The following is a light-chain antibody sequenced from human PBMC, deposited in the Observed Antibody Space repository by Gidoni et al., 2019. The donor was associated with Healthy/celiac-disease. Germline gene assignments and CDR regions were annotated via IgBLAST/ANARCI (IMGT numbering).Light chain of an antibody. Sequence: DIQMTQSPSSLSASVGDRVTITCRASQIISSYLNWYQQKPGKAPKLLIYAASSLQSGVPSRFSGSGSGTDFTLTISSLQPEDFATYYCQQSYSTPQRTFGQGTKVEIK. CDR1: QIISSY. CDR3: QQSYSTPQRT. J-gene: IGKJ1*01. V-gene: IGKV1-39*01. CDR2: AAS.